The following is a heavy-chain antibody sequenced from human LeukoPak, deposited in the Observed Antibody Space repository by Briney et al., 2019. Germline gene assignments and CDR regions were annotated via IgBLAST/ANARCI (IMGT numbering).Heavy chain of an antibody. CDR2: ISWNSGSI. D-gene: IGHD3-22*01. V-gene: IGHV3-9*01. Sequence: GRSLRLSCAASGFTFDDYAMHWVRQAPGKGLEWVSGISWNSGSIGYADSVKGRFTIPRDNAKNSLYLQMNSLRAEDTALYYCAKDYSAYYYDSSGPLFDYWGQGTLVTVSS. J-gene: IGHJ4*02. CDR1: GFTFDDYA. CDR3: AKDYSAYYYDSSGPLFDY.